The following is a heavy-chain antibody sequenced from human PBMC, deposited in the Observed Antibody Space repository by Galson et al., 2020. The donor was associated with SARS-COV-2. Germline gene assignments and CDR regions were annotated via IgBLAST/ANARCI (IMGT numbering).Heavy chain of an antibody. Sequence: SETPSPTRSISGTPISSLSYYRNWIRPPPGKGLDWIAYISYSGGTYYNPSIKSRVPMQGDRSKNPFSVRLSSVTAAGTAVYYCARLHFGEYAPEAFDIWGPGTRVTVAS. CDR2: ISYSGGT. CDR3: ARLHFGEYAPEAFDI. CDR1: GTPISSLSYY. V-gene: IGHV4-30-2*01. J-gene: IGHJ3*02. D-gene: IGHD3-10*01.